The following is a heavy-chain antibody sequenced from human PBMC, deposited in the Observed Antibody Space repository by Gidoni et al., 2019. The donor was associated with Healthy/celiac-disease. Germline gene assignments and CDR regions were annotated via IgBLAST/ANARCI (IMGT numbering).Heavy chain of an antibody. CDR2: IRSSSSYI. V-gene: IGHV3-21*01. Sequence: EVQLVESGGGLVKPGGSMRLSCAASGFTFSSYSMNWVRQAPGKVLELVSSIRSSSSYIYYADSVKGRFTISRDNAKNSLYLQMNSLRAEDTAVYYCASTVTGARAFDYWCQGTLVTVSS. CDR1: GFTFSSYS. D-gene: IGHD4-4*01. CDR3: ASTVTGARAFDY. J-gene: IGHJ4*02.